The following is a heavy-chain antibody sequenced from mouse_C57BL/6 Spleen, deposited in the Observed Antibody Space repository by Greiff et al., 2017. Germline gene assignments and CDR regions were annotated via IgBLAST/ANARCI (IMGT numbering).Heavy chain of an antibody. J-gene: IGHJ1*03. D-gene: IGHD4-1*01. CDR1: GFNIKDYY. CDR2: IDPEDGET. CDR3: ARPPNWDYWYFDV. Sequence: EVMLVESGAELVKPGASVKLSCTASGFNIKDYYMHWVKQRTEQGLEWIGRIDPEDGETKYAPKFQGKATITADTSSNTAYLQLSSLTSEDTAVYYCARPPNWDYWYFDVWGTGTTVTVSS. V-gene: IGHV14-2*01.